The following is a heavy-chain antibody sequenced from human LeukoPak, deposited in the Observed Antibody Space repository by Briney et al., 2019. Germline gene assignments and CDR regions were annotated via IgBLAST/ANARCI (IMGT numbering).Heavy chain of an antibody. CDR3: ARVGEGSSWLTYYYYYMDV. Sequence: PGGSLRLSCAASGFTFSSYAMHWVRQAPGKGLEWVAVISYDGSNKYYADSVKGRFTISRDNSKNTLYLQMNSLRAEDTAVYYCARVGEGSSWLTYYYYYMDVWGKGTTVTVSS. J-gene: IGHJ6*03. D-gene: IGHD6-13*01. CDR2: ISYDGSNK. CDR1: GFTFSSYA. V-gene: IGHV3-30*04.